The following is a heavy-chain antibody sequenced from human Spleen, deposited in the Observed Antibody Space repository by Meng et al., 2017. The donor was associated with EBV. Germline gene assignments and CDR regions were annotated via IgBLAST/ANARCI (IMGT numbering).Heavy chain of an antibody. D-gene: IGHD6-13*01. V-gene: IGHV1-69*06. CDR2: IIPTFGTT. CDR3: ARDPGIASAGNFDY. Sequence: VRLVQAGAEVKKPGSPVKVSCTASGGTFSSYAISWVRQAPGQGLEWMGGIIPTFGTTNYAQKFQGRVTITADKSTTTAYMELSSLRSEDTAVYYCARDPGIASAGNFDYWGQGTLVTVSS. CDR1: GGTFSSYA. J-gene: IGHJ4*02.